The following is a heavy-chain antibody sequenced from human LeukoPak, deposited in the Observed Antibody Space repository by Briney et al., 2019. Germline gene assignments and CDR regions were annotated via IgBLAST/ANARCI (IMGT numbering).Heavy chain of an antibody. CDR1: GGSYSAYS. D-gene: IGHD4-17*01. V-gene: IGHV4-34*01. J-gene: IGHJ1*01. CDR2: INLSGST. Sequence: SETLSLTCVVYGGSYSAYSWNWIRQSPGKGLEWVGEINLSGSTNSNPSLKSRVTIAVDTSKNQYSLKLSSVTAADTAVYYFARVHYGDYAEYFQHWVQGTLVSVPS. CDR3: ARVHYGDYAEYFQH.